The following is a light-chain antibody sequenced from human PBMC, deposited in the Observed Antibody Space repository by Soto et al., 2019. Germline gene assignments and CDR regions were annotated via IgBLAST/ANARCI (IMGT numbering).Light chain of an antibody. CDR2: GAS. Sequence: DSVLTQAPGTLSLSPGERAILSCRASQSVSSSYLAWYQQKPGQAPRLLIYGASSRATGIPDRFSGSGSGTDFTLTISRLEPEDFAVYYCQQYGSSPPWTFGQGTKVDIK. CDR3: QQYGSSPPWT. CDR1: QSVSSSY. J-gene: IGKJ1*01. V-gene: IGKV3-20*01.